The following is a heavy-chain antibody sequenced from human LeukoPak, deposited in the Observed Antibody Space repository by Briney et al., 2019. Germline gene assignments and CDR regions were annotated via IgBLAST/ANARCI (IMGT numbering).Heavy chain of an antibody. CDR2: FDPEDGET. CDR1: GYTLTELS. Sequence: ASVKVSCKVSGYTLTELSMHWVRQAPGKGLEWMGGFDPEDGETIYAQKFQGRVTMTEDTSTDTAYMELSSLRSEDTAVYYCATFPHGDYADCYYYGMDVWGQGTTVTVSS. J-gene: IGHJ6*02. V-gene: IGHV1-24*01. D-gene: IGHD4-17*01. CDR3: ATFPHGDYADCYYYGMDV.